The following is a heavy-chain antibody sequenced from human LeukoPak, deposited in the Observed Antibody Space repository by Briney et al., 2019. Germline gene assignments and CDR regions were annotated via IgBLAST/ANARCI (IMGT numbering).Heavy chain of an antibody. Sequence: SETLSLTCTVSGGSISSYYWSWIRQPPGKGLEWIGYIYYSGSTNYNPSLKSRVTISVDTSKNQFSLKLSSVTAADTAVYYCARASRIAAHFDYWGQGTLDTVSS. CDR2: IYYSGST. V-gene: IGHV4-59*01. D-gene: IGHD6-6*01. CDR1: GGSISSYY. J-gene: IGHJ4*02. CDR3: ARASRIAAHFDY.